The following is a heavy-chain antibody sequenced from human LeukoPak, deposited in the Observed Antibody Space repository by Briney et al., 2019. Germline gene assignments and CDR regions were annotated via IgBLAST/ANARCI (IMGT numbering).Heavy chain of an antibody. V-gene: IGHV1-8*01. D-gene: IGHD4-17*01. CDR3: ARGDYGLYGMDV. CDR2: MNPNSGNT. J-gene: IGHJ6*02. Sequence: ASVKVSCKASGYTFTSYDINWARQATGQGLEWMGWMNPNSGNTGYAQKFQGRVTMTRNTSISTAYMELSSLGSEDTAVYYCARGDYGLYGMDVWGQGTTVTVSS. CDR1: GYTFTSYD.